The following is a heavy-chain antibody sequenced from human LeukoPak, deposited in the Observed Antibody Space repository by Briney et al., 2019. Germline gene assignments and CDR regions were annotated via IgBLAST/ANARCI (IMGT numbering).Heavy chain of an antibody. V-gene: IGHV4-59*08. CDR2: IYYSGST. CDR3: TRLSHVAGAPKVSWFDP. J-gene: IGHJ5*02. CDR1: GGSISSHY. Sequence: PSETLSLTCTVSGGSISSHYWSWIRQPPGKGLEWIGYIYYSGSTNYNPSLKSRVTISVDTSKNQFSLKLSSVTAADTAVYYCTRLSHVAGAPKVSWFDPWGQGTLVTVSS. D-gene: IGHD1-26*01.